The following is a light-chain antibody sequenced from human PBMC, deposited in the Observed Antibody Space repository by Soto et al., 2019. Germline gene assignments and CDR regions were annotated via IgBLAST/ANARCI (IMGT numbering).Light chain of an antibody. CDR2: KAS. Sequence: IQMTPSPSTLSASVVDRVTITCRASQSISNWLAWYQQKPGKAPKLLIYKASTLKSGVPSRFSGSGSGTEFTLTISSLQPDDFATYYCQQYNSYSEAFGQGTKVDI. CDR3: QQYNSYSEA. CDR1: QSISNW. V-gene: IGKV1-5*03. J-gene: IGKJ1*01.